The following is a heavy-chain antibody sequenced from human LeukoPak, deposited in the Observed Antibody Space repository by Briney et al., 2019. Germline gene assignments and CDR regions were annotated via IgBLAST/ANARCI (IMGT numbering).Heavy chain of an antibody. V-gene: IGHV3-48*03. J-gene: IGHJ4*02. CDR2: ICGRGVTT. CDR3: PRDLFFFVWGIFVPGFPAY. CDR1: GFTFSGYE. D-gene: IGHD3-16*01. Sequence: GGSLRLSCEASGFTFSGYEMNWVRQAPGKGLEWISYICGRGVTTYYADSVKGRFTISRDDAKKLLYLEMNSLRAEDTAVYYCPRDLFFFVWGIFVPGFPAYWGRGTLVTVPP.